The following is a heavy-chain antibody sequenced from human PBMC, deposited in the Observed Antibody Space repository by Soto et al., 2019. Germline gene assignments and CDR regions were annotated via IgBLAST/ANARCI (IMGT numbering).Heavy chain of an antibody. CDR3: AKDRTGVAARRRSYQYSGMDV. J-gene: IGHJ6*02. V-gene: IGHV3-30*18. CDR1: GFTFISYS. CDR2: ISYDGHNE. D-gene: IGHD6-6*01. Sequence: QVQLVESGGGVVQPGGSLRLSCAASGFTFISYSMHWVRQAPGKGLEWVAVISYDGHNEHYVDSVKGRFTISRDNSKNTVSLQMNSLRAEDTAVYFCAKDRTGVAARRRSYQYSGMDVWGQGTTVTVSS.